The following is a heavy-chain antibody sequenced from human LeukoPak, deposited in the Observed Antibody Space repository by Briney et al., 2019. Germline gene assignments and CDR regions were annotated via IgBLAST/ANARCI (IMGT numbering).Heavy chain of an antibody. Sequence: SETLSLTCTVSGGSISSYYWSWIRQPPGKRLEWIGYIYYSGSTNYNPSLKSRVTISVDTSKNQFSLKLSSVTAADTAVYYCASCIAAAGTGYFQHWGQGTLVTVSS. D-gene: IGHD6-13*01. V-gene: IGHV4-59*01. CDR2: IYYSGST. CDR3: ASCIAAAGTGYFQH. J-gene: IGHJ1*01. CDR1: GGSISSYY.